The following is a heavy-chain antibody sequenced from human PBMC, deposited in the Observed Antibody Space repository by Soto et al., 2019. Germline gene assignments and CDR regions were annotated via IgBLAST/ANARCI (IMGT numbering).Heavy chain of an antibody. CDR3: ARSVHVDTAMNMGYYYYGRDV. Sequence: QVQLQESGPGLVKPSQTLSLTCTVSGGSISSGDYYWSWIRQPPGKGLEWIGYIYYSGSTYYNPSLKSRVTISVDTSMNQFSLKLSSVTAADTAVYYCARSVHVDTAMNMGYYYYGRDVWGQGTTVTVSS. J-gene: IGHJ6*02. D-gene: IGHD5-18*01. CDR2: IYYSGST. CDR1: GGSISSGDYY. V-gene: IGHV4-30-4*01.